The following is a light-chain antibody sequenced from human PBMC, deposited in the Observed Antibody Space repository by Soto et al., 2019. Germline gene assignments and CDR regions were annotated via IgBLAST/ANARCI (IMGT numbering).Light chain of an antibody. Sequence: DIQMTQAPSSLSASVGDRVIITCRASQSITSHLNWYPQKPGKAPKLLVYTASTLQSGVPSRFSGSGSGTDFTLTISSLQPEDFATYYCQQSYRTPLTFGGGTKVEIK. J-gene: IGKJ4*01. CDR2: TAS. V-gene: IGKV1-39*01. CDR1: QSITSH. CDR3: QQSYRTPLT.